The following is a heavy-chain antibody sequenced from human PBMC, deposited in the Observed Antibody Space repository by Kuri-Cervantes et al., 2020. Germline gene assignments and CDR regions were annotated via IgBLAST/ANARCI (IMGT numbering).Heavy chain of an antibody. V-gene: IGHV4-30-4*08. CDR2: IHYSGST. J-gene: IGHJ5*02. Sequence: LRLSCTVSGGSISENIYYWSWIRQPPGKGLEWIGYIHYSGSTYYNPSLKSRVIISVDTSKNQFSLKLSSITAADTAVYYCTRAKTARGWFDPWGQGTLVTVSS. CDR1: GGSISENIYY. D-gene: IGHD6-6*01. CDR3: TRAKTARGWFDP.